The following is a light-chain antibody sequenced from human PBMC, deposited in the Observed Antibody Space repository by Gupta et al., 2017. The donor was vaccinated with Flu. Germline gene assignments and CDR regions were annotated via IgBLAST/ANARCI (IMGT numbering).Light chain of an antibody. CDR2: AAS. CDR1: QGVSIY. J-gene: IGKJ5*01. CDR3: QQYDSYPFA. V-gene: IGKV1-16*01. Sequence: DIQMTQSPSSLSASVGDRVTITCRASQGVSIYVAWFQQKPGKAPKPLIYAASDLQTGVPSRFSGSASGTDFTLTISGLQPEDFATYFCQQYDSYPFAFGQGTRLDIK.